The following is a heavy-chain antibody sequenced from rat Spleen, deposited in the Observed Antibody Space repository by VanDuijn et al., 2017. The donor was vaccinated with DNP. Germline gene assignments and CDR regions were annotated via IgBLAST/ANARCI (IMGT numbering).Heavy chain of an antibody. CDR3: TRPDSGTLAGFAY. V-gene: IGHV5-25*01. J-gene: IGHJ3*01. D-gene: IGHD1-2*01. CDR2: IATTSGST. Sequence: EVQLVQSGRGLVQPGRSLELSCAASGFTFSNYDMAWVRQAPMKGLEWVATIATTSGSTYYRDSVKGRFTVSRDNAKSTLYLQMDSLRSEDTATYYCTRPDSGTLAGFAYWGQGTLVAVSS. CDR1: GFTFSNYD.